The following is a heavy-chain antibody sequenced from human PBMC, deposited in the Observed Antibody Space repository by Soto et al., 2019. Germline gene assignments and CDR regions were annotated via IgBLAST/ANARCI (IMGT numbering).Heavy chain of an antibody. Sequence: GGSLRLSCAASGFTFSSYAMIWVRQAPGKGLEWVSAISGSGGSTYYADSVKGRFTISRDNSKNTLYLQMNSLRAEDTAVYYCAKVGGDFWSGYYYYYYYMDVWGKGTTVTVSS. J-gene: IGHJ6*03. V-gene: IGHV3-23*01. CDR1: GFTFSSYA. D-gene: IGHD3-3*01. CDR2: ISGSGGST. CDR3: AKVGGDFWSGYYYYYYYMDV.